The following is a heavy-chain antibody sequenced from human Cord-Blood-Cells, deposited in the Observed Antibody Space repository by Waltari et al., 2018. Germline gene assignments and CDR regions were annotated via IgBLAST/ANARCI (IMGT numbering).Heavy chain of an antibody. J-gene: IGHJ4*02. CDR1: GGSISSSSYY. CDR3: ARNLGYCGGDCHYYFDY. Sequence: QLQLQESGPGLVKPSETLSLTCTVSGGSISSSSYYWGWIRQHPGKGVEWIGSITYSGSTYYNPSLKSRVTISVDTSKNQFSLKLSSVTAADTAVYYCARNLGYCGGDCHYYFDYWGQGTLVTVSS. D-gene: IGHD2-21*01. V-gene: IGHV4-39*01. CDR2: ITYSGST.